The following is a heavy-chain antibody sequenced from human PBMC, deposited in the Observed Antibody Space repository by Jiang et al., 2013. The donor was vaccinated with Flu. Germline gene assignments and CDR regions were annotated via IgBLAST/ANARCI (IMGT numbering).Heavy chain of an antibody. CDR3: GRGGMFYLDR. CDR1: GFTLSSYW. J-gene: IGHJ4*02. D-gene: IGHD3-10*02. CDR2: IKEDGSDK. V-gene: IGHV3-7*01. Sequence: QLLESGGGLVQPGGSLRLSCAASGFTLSSYWMTWLRQAPGKGLQWVAHIKEDGSDKYYVDSVKGRFTISRDNGQNSLYLEMNSLRADDTGVYFCGRGGMFYLDRWGQGTQVTVSS.